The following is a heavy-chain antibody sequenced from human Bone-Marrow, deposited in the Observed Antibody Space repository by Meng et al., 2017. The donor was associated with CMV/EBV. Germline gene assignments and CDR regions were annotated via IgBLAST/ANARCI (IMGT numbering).Heavy chain of an antibody. CDR3: ARESVIWQLRAAFDI. J-gene: IGHJ3*02. CDR1: GFTFDDYA. D-gene: IGHD2-15*01. Sequence: SLKISCAASGFTFDDYAMHWVRRAPGKGLEWVSGISWNSGSIGYADSVKGRFTISRDNAKNSLYLQMNSLRAEDTAVYYCARESVIWQLRAAFDIWGQGTMVTVSS. CDR2: ISWNSGSI. V-gene: IGHV3-9*01.